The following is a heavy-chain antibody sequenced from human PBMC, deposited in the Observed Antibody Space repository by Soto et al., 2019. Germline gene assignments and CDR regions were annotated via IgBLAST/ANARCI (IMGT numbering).Heavy chain of an antibody. CDR1: GFTFSGSA. Sequence: EVQLVESGGGLVQPGGSLKLSCVASGFTFSGSAMHWVRQASGKGLEWVGRIRSKANSYATAYAASVKGRFTVSRDDSKNTAYLQMNSLKTEYTAVYYCTSRDYGDYVRPFFEYWGQGTLVTVSS. V-gene: IGHV3-73*01. CDR3: TSRDYGDYVRPFFEY. CDR2: IRSKANSYAT. D-gene: IGHD4-17*01. J-gene: IGHJ4*02.